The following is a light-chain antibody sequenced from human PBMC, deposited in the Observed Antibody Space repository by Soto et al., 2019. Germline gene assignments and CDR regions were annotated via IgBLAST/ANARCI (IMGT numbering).Light chain of an antibody. J-gene: IGKJ3*01. V-gene: IGKV3-20*01. Sequence: EIVLSQSPGTLSLSPGERATLSCRTSQSSNSLAWYQHKPGQAPRLLIYGVSSRPTDIPDRFSGSGSGTDFTLTISRLEPEDVAVYYYQQYGPSRAFTFGPGTKVDIK. CDR1: QSSNS. CDR3: QQYGPSRAFT. CDR2: GVS.